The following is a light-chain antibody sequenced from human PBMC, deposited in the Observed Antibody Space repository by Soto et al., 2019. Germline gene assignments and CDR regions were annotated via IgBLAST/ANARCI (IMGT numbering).Light chain of an antibody. J-gene: IGKJ1*01. CDR1: QSVSSN. CDR2: GAS. V-gene: IGKV3-20*01. Sequence: EKVMTQSPATLSVSPGARATLSCRASQSVSSNLAWYQQKPGQAPRLLIYGASNRATGIPDRFSGSGSGTEFTLTISRLEPEDFAVDDCQQYGSSGTFGQGTKVDIK. CDR3: QQYGSSGT.